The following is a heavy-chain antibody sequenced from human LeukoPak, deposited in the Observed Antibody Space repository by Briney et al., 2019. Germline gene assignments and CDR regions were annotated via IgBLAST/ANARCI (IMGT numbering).Heavy chain of an antibody. CDR1: GYTFTSYY. V-gene: IGHV1-46*01. J-gene: IGHJ3*02. D-gene: IGHD3-3*01. CDR2: INPSGGST. Sequence: ASVKVSCKASGYTFTSYYMHWVRQAPGQGLEWMGIINPSGGSTSYAQKFQGRVTMTRDTSTSTVYMELSSLRSEDTAVYYCASSSLRFLEWLLDIDAFDIWGQGTMVTVSS. CDR3: ASSSLRFLEWLLDIDAFDI.